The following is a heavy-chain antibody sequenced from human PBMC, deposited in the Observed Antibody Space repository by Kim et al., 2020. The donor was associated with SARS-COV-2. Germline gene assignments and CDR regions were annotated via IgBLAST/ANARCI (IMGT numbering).Heavy chain of an antibody. CDR2: ISGSGGST. CDR3: AKDLGYCSSTSCYAGEEAFDY. CDR1: GFTFSSYA. D-gene: IGHD2-2*01. J-gene: IGHJ4*02. V-gene: IGHV3-23*01. Sequence: GGSLRLSCAASGFTFSSYAMSWVRQAPGKGLEWVSAISGSGGSTYYADSVKGRFTISRDNSKNTLYLQMNSLRAEDTAVYYCAKDLGYCSSTSCYAGEEAFDYWGQGTLVTVSS.